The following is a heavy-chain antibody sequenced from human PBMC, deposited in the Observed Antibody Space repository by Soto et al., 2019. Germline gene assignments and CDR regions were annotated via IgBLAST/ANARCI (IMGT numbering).Heavy chain of an antibody. V-gene: IGHV3-33*01. CDR3: ARGPAARPPYYYYYGMDV. CDR1: GFTFSSYG. J-gene: IGHJ6*02. Sequence: GGSLRLSCAASGFTFSSYGMHWVRQAPGKGLEWVAVIWYDGSNKYYADSVKGRFTISRDNSKNMLYLQMNSLRAEDTAVYYCARGPAARPPYYYYYGMDVWGQGTTVTVSS. CDR2: IWYDGSNK. D-gene: IGHD6-6*01.